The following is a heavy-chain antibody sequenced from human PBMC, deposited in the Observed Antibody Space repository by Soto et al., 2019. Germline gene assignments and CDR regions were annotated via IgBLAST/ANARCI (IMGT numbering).Heavy chain of an antibody. V-gene: IGHV4-59*13. CDR3: ARAQGIAVARYYFDY. Sequence: SETLSPTRHISWGSLSSFYWSWNREPPGKGLEWIGYIYYSGSTNYNPSLKSRVTISVDTSKNQFSLKLSSVTAADTAVYYCARAQGIAVARYYFDYSGQGTLVTVSS. CDR1: WGSLSSFY. J-gene: IGHJ4*02. CDR2: IYYSGST. D-gene: IGHD6-19*01.